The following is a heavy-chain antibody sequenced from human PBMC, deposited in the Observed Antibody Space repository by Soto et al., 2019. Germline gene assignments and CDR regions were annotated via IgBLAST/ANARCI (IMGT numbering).Heavy chain of an antibody. CDR2: FDPEDGET. V-gene: IGHV1-24*01. D-gene: IGHD3-22*01. J-gene: IGHJ4*02. CDR3: ATAGRAGSSGYYYLGAYFDY. Sequence: GASVKVSCKVSGYTLTELSMHWVRQAPGKGLEWMGGFDPEDGETIYAQKFQGRVTMTEDTSTDTAYMELSSLRSEDTAVYYCATAGRAGSSGYYYLGAYFDYWGQGTLVTVSS. CDR1: GYTLTELS.